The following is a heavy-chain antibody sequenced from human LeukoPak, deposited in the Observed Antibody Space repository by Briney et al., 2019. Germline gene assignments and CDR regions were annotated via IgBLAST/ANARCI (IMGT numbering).Heavy chain of an antibody. CDR2: ISAYNGNT. CDR3: ASAYYDILTGYYPGDDY. J-gene: IGHJ4*02. D-gene: IGHD3-9*01. V-gene: IGHV1-18*01. Sequence: ASVKVSCKASGCTFTSYGISWVRQSPGQGLEWMGWISAYNGNTNYAQKLQGRVTMTTDTSTSTAHMELRSLRSDDTAVYYCASAYYDILTGYYPGDDYWGQGTLVTASS. CDR1: GCTFTSYG.